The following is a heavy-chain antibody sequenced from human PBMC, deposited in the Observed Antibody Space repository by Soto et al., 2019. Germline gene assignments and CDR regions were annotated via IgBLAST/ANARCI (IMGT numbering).Heavy chain of an antibody. CDR1: GFSLSTSGVG. D-gene: IGHD3-10*01. J-gene: IGHJ5*02. CDR3: ARTHYYGSGSYPVWFDP. Sequence: QITLKESGPTLVKPTQTLTLTCTFSGFSLSTSGVGVGWIRQPPGKALEWLALIYWDDDKRYSPSLKSRLTITKATSKNQVVLTMTNMDPVDTATYYCARTHYYGSGSYPVWFDPWGQGTLVTVSS. CDR2: IYWDDDK. V-gene: IGHV2-5*02.